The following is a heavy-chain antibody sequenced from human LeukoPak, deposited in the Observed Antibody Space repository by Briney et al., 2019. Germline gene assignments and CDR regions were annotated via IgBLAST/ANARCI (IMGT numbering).Heavy chain of an antibody. CDR3: AKGIRSYYPLEFDY. V-gene: IGHV3-30-3*02. CDR2: ISYDGSNK. CDR1: GFTFSSYA. Sequence: PGGSLRLSCAASGFTFSSYAMHWVRQAPGKGLEWVAVISYDGSNKYYADSVKGRFTISRDNSKNTLYLQMNSLRAEDTAVYYCAKGIRSYYPLEFDYWGQGTLVTVSS. D-gene: IGHD1-26*01. J-gene: IGHJ4*02.